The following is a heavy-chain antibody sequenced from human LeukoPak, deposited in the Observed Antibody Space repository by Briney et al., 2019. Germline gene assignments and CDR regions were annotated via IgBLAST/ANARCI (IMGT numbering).Heavy chain of an antibody. J-gene: IGHJ4*02. D-gene: IGHD5-12*01. V-gene: IGHV3-23*01. Sequence: GSLRLSCAASGFTFSTYAMSWVRQAPGKGLEWVPSISPSDDSTFYADSVKGRFTISRDNSKNTLYLQMNSLGAADTAVYYCAKDRAGYSGARGFDCWGQGTLVTVSS. CDR1: GFTFSTYA. CDR3: AKDRAGYSGARGFDC. CDR2: ISPSDDST.